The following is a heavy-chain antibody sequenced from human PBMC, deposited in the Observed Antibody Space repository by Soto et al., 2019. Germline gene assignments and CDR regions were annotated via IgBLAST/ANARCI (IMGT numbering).Heavy chain of an antibody. V-gene: IGHV3-23*01. Sequence: PGGSLRLSCAASGFTFNSYAMTWVRQAPGKGLEWVSAISGSGGSTYYADSVKGRFTISRDNAKNSLYLQMSSLRAEDTAVYYCARDSVFYDSTGDFDYWGQGTVVTVSS. CDR2: ISGSGGST. CDR1: GFTFNSYA. D-gene: IGHD3-22*01. CDR3: ARDSVFYDSTGDFDY. J-gene: IGHJ4*02.